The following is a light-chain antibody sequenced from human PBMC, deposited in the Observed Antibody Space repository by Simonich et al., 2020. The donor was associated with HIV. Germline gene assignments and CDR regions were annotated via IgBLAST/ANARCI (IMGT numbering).Light chain of an antibody. V-gene: IGKV4-1*01. CDR1: QSVLYNSNNKNY. CDR2: WAS. CDR3: QQYYSTPLT. Sequence: DIVMTQSPASLAVSLGERATIKCKSRQSVLYNSNNKNYLAWYQQKTGQPPKRLIYWASTRDSGVPSRFSGSESGTDFTLTISSLQAEDEAVYYCQQYYSTPLTFGGGTKVEIK. J-gene: IGKJ4*01.